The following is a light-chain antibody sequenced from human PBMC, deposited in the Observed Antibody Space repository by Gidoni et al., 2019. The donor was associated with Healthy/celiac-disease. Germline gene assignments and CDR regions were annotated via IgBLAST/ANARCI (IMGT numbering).Light chain of an antibody. CDR2: QDS. J-gene: IGLJ3*02. Sequence: SYELTQPPSLSVSPGQTASITCSVDKLGDKYACWYPQKQGQSPVLVIYQDSKRPSGLPERFSGSNYGKTATMTISGTQAMDEADYYCQAWDSSTAVFGGGTKLTVL. CDR3: QAWDSSTAV. V-gene: IGLV3-1*01. CDR1: KLGDKY.